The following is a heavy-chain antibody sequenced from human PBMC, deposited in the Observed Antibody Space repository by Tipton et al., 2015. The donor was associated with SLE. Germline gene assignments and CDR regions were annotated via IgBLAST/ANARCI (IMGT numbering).Heavy chain of an antibody. D-gene: IGHD2-2*01. CDR2: IYYSGST. Sequence: LRLSCAVYGGSFSGYYWSWIRQHPGKGLEWIGYIYYSGSTYYDPSLKSRVTISVDTSKNQFSLKLSSVTAADTAVYYCARVGPPDIVVVPAATGDAFDIWGQGTMVTVSS. CDR1: GGSFSGYY. CDR3: ARVGPPDIVVVPAATGDAFDI. J-gene: IGHJ3*02. V-gene: IGHV4-31*02.